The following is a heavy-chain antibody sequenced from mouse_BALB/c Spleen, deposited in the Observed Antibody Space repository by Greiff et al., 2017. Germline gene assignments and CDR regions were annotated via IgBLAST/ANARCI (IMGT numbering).Heavy chain of an antibody. CDR2: IYPGDGDT. D-gene: IGHD3-3*01. Sequence: VKLMESGAELARPGASVKLSCKASGYTFTSYWMQWVKQRPGQGLEWIGAIYPGDGDTRYTQKFKGKATLTADKSSSTAYMQLSSLASEDSAVYYCARLSAMDYWGQGTSVTVSS. CDR1: GYTFTSYW. V-gene: IGHV1-87*01. J-gene: IGHJ4*01. CDR3: ARLSAMDY.